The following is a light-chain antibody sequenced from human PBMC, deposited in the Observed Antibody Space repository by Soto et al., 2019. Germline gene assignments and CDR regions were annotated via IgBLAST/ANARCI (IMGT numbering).Light chain of an antibody. Sequence: EIVLTQSPATLSLSPGERATLSCRASQSVSSYLAWYQQKPGQAPRLLIYDASNRATGIPARFSGSGSGTDFTLTISSLEPQDFAVYYCQQYDNSPLTFGGGTKVKIK. CDR1: QSVSSY. CDR2: DAS. V-gene: IGKV3-11*01. CDR3: QQYDNSPLT. J-gene: IGKJ4*01.